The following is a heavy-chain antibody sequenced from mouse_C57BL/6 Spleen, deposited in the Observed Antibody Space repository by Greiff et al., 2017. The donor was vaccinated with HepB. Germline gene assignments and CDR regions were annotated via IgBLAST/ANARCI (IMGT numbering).Heavy chain of an antibody. J-gene: IGHJ2*01. Sequence: VKLMESGAELVKPGASVKISCKASGYAFSSYWMNWVKQRPGKGLEWIGQIYPGDGDTNYNGKFKGKATLTADKSSSTAYMQLSSLTSEESAVYFCARSATGVTPLYYFDYWGQGTTLTVSS. CDR1: GYAFSSYW. V-gene: IGHV1-80*01. CDR3: ARSATGVTPLYYFDY. CDR2: IYPGDGDT. D-gene: IGHD1-1*01.